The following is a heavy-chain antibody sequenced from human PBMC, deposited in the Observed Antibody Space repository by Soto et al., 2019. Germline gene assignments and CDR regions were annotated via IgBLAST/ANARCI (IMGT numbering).Heavy chain of an antibody. J-gene: IGHJ4*02. CDR2: IFPGDSDT. CDR1: GYTFSTYW. V-gene: IGHV5-51*01. Sequence: PGESLKISCRGSGYTFSTYWLAWVRQMPGKGLEWMGIIFPGDSDTIYSPAFKGQVTISADKSSNTAYLQWRSLKASDTAMYYCARQGIRRFCSNDVCRYYFDFWGQGTPVTVSS. D-gene: IGHD2-8*01. CDR3: ARQGIRRFCSNDVCRYYFDF.